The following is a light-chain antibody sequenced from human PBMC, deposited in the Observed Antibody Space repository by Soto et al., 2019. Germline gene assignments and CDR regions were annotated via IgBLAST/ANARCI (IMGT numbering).Light chain of an antibody. J-gene: IGKJ1*01. CDR2: GAF. Sequence: EIVMTQSPATLSVSPGERATVSCRASQDISSNLAWYQQKPGQAPRLLIYGAFSRATDIPARFSGSGSGTEFTLTISGLQSVDFAVYHCQQYHDWPWTFGQGTQVEIK. CDR3: QQYHDWPWT. CDR1: QDISSN. V-gene: IGKV3-15*01.